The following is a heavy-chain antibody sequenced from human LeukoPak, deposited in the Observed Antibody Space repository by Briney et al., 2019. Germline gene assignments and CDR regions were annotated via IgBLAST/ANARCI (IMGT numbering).Heavy chain of an antibody. CDR1: GASISSTKW. J-gene: IGHJ4*02. CDR3: ASWPDDDGSGSKVDY. CDR2: IYHSGSI. V-gene: IGHV4-4*02. Sequence: NPSETLSLTCAVSGASISSTKWWTWVRQPPGKGLEWIGEIYHSGSINYNPSLRSRVTISIDKAKNQFSLKVSSVTAADTAVYYCASWPDDDGSGSKVDYWGQGTLVTVSS. D-gene: IGHD3-10*01.